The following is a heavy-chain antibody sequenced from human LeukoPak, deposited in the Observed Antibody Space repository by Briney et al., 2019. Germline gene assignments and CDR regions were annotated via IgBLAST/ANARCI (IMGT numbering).Heavy chain of an antibody. V-gene: IGHV3-15*01. CDR2: IKDKSQGATR. Sequence: GGSLRLSCEASGLIFSNAWMTWVRQAPGKGLEWVGRIKDKSQGATRDYAAPVRDRFSISRGDSKNTVYLQINSLKIEDTAVYYCTTWDEKYSFSAHWDDAFAIWGQGTKVTVSS. CDR3: TTWDEKYSFSAHWDDAFAI. D-gene: IGHD5/OR15-5a*01. J-gene: IGHJ3*02. CDR1: GLIFSNAW.